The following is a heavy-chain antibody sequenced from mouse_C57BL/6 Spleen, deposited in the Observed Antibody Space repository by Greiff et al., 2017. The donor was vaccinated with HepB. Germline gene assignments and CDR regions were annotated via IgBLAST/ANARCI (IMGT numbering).Heavy chain of an antibody. CDR3: ARIYDSSSENAMDY. CDR2: ISTGSSTI. J-gene: IGHJ4*01. Sequence: EVKLMESGGGLVKPGGSLKLSCAASGFTFSDYGMHWVRQALEKGLEWVAYISTGSSTIYYADTVKGRFTFSRDNAKNTLYLQMTSLRSEDTAMYYCARIYDSSSENAMDYWGQGTSVTVSS. D-gene: IGHD1-1*01. V-gene: IGHV5-17*01. CDR1: GFTFSDYG.